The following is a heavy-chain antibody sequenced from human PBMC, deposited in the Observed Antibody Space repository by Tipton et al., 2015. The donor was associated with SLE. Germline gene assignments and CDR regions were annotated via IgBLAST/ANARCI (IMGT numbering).Heavy chain of an antibody. Sequence: TLSLTCAVYGGSFSGYYWSWIRQPPGKGLEWIGEINQSGSTNYNPSLKSRVTISVDTSKNQFSLKLSSVTAADTAVYYCARDETYYDFWYFDLWGRGTLVTVSS. V-gene: IGHV4-34*01. J-gene: IGHJ2*01. CDR1: GGSFSGYY. CDR2: INQSGST. CDR3: ARDETYYDFWYFDL. D-gene: IGHD3-3*01.